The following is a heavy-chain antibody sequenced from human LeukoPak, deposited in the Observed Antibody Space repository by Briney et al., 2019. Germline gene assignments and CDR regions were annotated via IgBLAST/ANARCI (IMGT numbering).Heavy chain of an antibody. V-gene: IGHV4-59*01. CDR3: ARDLGYYDSSGYLPFAY. D-gene: IGHD3-22*01. J-gene: IGHJ4*02. Sequence: PSETLSLTCTVSGGSISSYYWSWIRQPPGKGLEWIGYIYYSGSTNYNPSLKSRVTISVHTSKNQFSLKLSSVTAADTAVYYCARDLGYYDSSGYLPFAYWGQGTLVTVST. CDR2: IYYSGST. CDR1: GGSISSYY.